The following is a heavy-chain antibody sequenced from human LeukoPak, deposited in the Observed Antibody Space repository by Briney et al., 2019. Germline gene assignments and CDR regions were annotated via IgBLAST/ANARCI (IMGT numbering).Heavy chain of an antibody. CDR3: AGLYCSSTSCYWDY. V-gene: IGHV4-39*01. D-gene: IGHD2-2*01. Sequence: PSETLSLTCTVSGASFSSSTYYWGWIRQPPGKGLEWIGSIYYSGSTYYNPSLKSRVTMSVDTSKNQFSLKLSSVTAADTAVYYCAGLYCSSTSCYWDYWGQGTLVTVSS. J-gene: IGHJ4*02. CDR1: GASFSSSTYY. CDR2: IYYSGST.